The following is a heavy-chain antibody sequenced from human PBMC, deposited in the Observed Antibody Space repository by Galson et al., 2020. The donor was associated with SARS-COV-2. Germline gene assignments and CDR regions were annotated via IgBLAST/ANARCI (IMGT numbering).Heavy chain of an antibody. J-gene: IGHJ4*02. CDR2: IAWADDK. D-gene: IGHD2-2*01. V-gene: IGHV2-70*11. Sequence: ESGPTLVKPTQTLPLTCTFSGFSLSTSGMCVSWIRQPPGKALEWLARIAWADDKYYSTSLKTRLTISKDTSKNQVVLTMTNMDPVDTATYYCARMRPYCSSTSCYSDFDYWGQGTLVTVSS. CDR1: GFSLSTSGMC. CDR3: ARMRPYCSSTSCYSDFDY.